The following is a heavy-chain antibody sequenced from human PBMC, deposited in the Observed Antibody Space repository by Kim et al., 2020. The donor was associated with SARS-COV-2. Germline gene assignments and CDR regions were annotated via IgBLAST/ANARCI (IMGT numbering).Heavy chain of an antibody. J-gene: IGHJ6*02. Sequence: GGSLRLSCAASGFTFSSYAMHWVRQAPGKGLEWVAVISYDGSNKYYADSVKGRFTISRDNSKNTLYLQMNSLRAEDTAVYYCASPPYSSSWNYYYYYGMDVWGQGTTVTVS. V-gene: IGHV3-30-3*01. CDR2: ISYDGSNK. D-gene: IGHD6-13*01. CDR3: ASPPYSSSWNYYYYYGMDV. CDR1: GFTFSSYA.